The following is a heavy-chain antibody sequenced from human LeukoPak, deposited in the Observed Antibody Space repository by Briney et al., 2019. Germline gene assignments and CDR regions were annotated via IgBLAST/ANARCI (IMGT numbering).Heavy chain of an antibody. CDR1: GFTFSSYE. D-gene: IGHD6-13*01. Sequence: PGGSLRLSCAASGFTFSSYEMNWVRQAPGKGPEWVSYVSGSSSTIYYADSVKGRFTISRDNAKTSLYLQMNSLRVEDTAVYYCARVAAVGKGVFDYWGQGTLVTVSS. CDR2: VSGSSSTI. CDR3: ARVAAVGKGVFDY. J-gene: IGHJ4*02. V-gene: IGHV3-48*03.